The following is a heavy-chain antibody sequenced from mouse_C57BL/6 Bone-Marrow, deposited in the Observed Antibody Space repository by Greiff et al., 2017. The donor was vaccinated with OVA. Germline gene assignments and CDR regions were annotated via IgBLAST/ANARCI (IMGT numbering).Heavy chain of an antibody. Sequence: EVQLQQSGGGLVQPKGSLKLSCAASGFSFNTYAMNWVRQAPGKGLEWVARIRSKSNNYATYYADSVKDRFTISRDDSESMLYLQMNNLKTEDTAMYYCVRGPFAYWGQGTLVTVSA. CDR1: GFSFNTYA. J-gene: IGHJ3*01. V-gene: IGHV10-1*01. CDR2: IRSKSNNYAT. CDR3: VRGPFAY.